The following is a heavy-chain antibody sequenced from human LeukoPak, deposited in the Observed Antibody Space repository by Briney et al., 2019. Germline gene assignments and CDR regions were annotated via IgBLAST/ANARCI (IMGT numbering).Heavy chain of an antibody. J-gene: IGHJ6*04. CDR2: IAYDGSNK. Sequence: GRSLRLSCAASGVTFSSYGMHWVRQAPGKGLEWVAVIAYDGSNKYYADSVKGRFTISRDNSKNTLYLQMNSLRAEDTAVYYCAKEPTDVWGKGTTVTVSS. CDR1: GVTFSSYG. CDR3: AKEPTDV. V-gene: IGHV3-30*18.